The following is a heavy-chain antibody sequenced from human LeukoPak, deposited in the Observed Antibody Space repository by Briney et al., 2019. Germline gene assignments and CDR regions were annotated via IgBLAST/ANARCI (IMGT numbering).Heavy chain of an antibody. J-gene: IGHJ4*02. Sequence: GGSLRLSCAASGFTFSSYSMNWVRQAPGKGLEWVAVISYDGSNKYYADSVKGRFTISRDNSKNTLYLQMNSLRAEDTAVYYCARDQKQWLIGCWGQGTLVTVSS. CDR2: ISYDGSNK. CDR1: GFTFSSYS. CDR3: ARDQKQWLIGC. D-gene: IGHD6-19*01. V-gene: IGHV3-30*03.